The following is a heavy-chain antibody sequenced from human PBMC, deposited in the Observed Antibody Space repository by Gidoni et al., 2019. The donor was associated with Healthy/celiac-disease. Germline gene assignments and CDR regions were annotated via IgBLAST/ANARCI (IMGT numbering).Heavy chain of an antibody. V-gene: IGHV4-38-2*02. CDR3: ARSSTGVRGDFDY. CDR2: IYHSGST. CDR1: GYSLSRGYY. J-gene: IGHJ4*02. D-gene: IGHD7-27*01. Sequence: QVQLQESGPGLLKPSEPLSLTCTVSGYSLSRGYYWGGIRQPPGKGLELIGSIYHSGSTYYTPSLKRRVTIAVDTSKNQFSLKLSSVTAADTAVYYCARSSTGVRGDFDYWGQRTLVTVSS.